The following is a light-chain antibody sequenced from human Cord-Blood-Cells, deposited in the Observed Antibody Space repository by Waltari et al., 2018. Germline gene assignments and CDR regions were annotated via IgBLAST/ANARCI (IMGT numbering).Light chain of an antibody. V-gene: IGKV3-15*01. CDR3: QQYNNWPLT. J-gene: IGKJ4*01. Sequence: EIVMTQSPATLSVSPGERATLSCRASQSVSSNLAWYQQKPGQAPRHLIDGASTRATGIPARFSGSGSGTEFTLTISSLQSEDFAVYYCQQYNNWPLTFGGGTKVEIK. CDR1: QSVSSN. CDR2: GAS.